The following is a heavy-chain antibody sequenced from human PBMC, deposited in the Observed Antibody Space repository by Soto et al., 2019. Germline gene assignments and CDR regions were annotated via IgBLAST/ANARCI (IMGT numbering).Heavy chain of an antibody. V-gene: IGHV4-39*01. J-gene: IGHJ6*02. CDR2: IYYSGST. Sequence: PSETLSLTCTVSGGSISSSSYYWGWIRQPPGKGLEWIGSIYYSGSTYYNPSLRSRVTISVDTSKNQFSLKLSSVTAADTAVYYCARRGDCSSTSCYLPLYGMDVWGQGTTVTVSS. CDR1: GGSISSSSYY. D-gene: IGHD2-2*01. CDR3: ARRGDCSSTSCYLPLYGMDV.